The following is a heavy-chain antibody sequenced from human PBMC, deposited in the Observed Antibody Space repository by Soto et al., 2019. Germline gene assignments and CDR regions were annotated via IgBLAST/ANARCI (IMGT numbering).Heavy chain of an antibody. CDR1: GYTITSYG. J-gene: IGHJ4*02. V-gene: IGHV1-58*02. CDR3: AKDPLYFGYSSGWYYFDY. CDR2: IIAGNGNT. D-gene: IGHD6-19*01. Sequence: PAKVSCKASGYTITSYGIWSLRQAPGKGPEWIGWIIAGNGNTNYAQKFQDRVTITRDMSTSTAYMELSSLRAEDTAVYYCAKDPLYFGYSSGWYYFDYWGQGTLVTVSS.